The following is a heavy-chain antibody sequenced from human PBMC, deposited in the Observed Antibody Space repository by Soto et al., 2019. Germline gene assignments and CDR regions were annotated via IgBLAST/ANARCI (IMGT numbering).Heavy chain of an antibody. CDR1: GGSISSGGYY. Sequence: SETLSLTCTVSGGSISSGGYYWSWIRQHPGKGLEWIGYIYYSGSTYYNPSLKSRVTISVDTSKNQFSLKLSSVAAADTAVYYCDRDLGSPGFWDIWGQGTMVTVS. CDR3: DRDLGSPGFWDI. J-gene: IGHJ3*02. D-gene: IGHD2-15*01. CDR2: IYYSGST. V-gene: IGHV4-31*03.